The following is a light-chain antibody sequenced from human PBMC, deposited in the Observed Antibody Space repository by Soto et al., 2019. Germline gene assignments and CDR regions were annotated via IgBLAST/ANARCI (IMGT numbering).Light chain of an antibody. Sequence: DLQMTQSPAALSASVGDRVTITCQASPVITKNLNWYQQKPGKAPKLLVYHASNLETGVPSRFSGSGSGTDFTFTISSRQPDVFATYYCEHYHNLPPRGTVGHGTRLETK. J-gene: IGKJ5*01. CDR3: EHYHNLPPRGT. CDR1: PVITKN. CDR2: HAS. V-gene: IGKV1-33*01.